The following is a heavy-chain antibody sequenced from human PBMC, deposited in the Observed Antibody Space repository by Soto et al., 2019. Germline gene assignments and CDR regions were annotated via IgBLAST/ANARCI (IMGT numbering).Heavy chain of an antibody. Sequence: ASVKVSCKASGYTFTGYYMHWVRQAHGQGLEWMGWINPNSGGTNYAQKFQGWVTMTRDTSISTAYMELSSLRSEDTAVYYCARDRRVRSGYSHFDYWGQGTLVTVSS. V-gene: IGHV1-2*04. CDR1: GYTFTGYY. CDR2: INPNSGGT. CDR3: ARDRRVRSGYSHFDY. D-gene: IGHD3-22*01. J-gene: IGHJ4*02.